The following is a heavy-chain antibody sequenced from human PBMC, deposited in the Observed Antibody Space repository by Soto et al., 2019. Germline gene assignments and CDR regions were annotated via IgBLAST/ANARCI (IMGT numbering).Heavy chain of an antibody. V-gene: IGHV6-1*01. CDR3: ARGEQYSGRIFDY. CDR2: TYYRSKWYY. CDR1: RDSVSSNSAG. Sequence: SQTLSLTCAITRDSVSSNSAGWSWVRQSPSRGLEWLGRTYYRSKWYYEYAVSVRGRITINPDTSKNQYSLQLNSVTPEDTAAYFCARGEQYSGRIFDYWGQGTLVTVSS. J-gene: IGHJ4*01. D-gene: IGHD1-26*01.